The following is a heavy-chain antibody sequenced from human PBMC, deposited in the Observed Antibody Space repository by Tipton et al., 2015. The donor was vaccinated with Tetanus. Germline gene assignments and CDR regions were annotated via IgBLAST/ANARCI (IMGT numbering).Heavy chain of an antibody. Sequence: VQLVQSGAEVKKPGASVKVSCKASGYTFTSYDINWVRQATGQGLEWMGWMNPNSGNTVYAQQFQGRVTMTRNTSISTAYMELGGLRSGDTAVYYCARGFGDSHPWGIWGQGTMVTVSS. CDR3: ARGFGDSHPWGI. CDR1: GYTFTSYD. CDR2: MNPNSGNT. J-gene: IGHJ3*02. V-gene: IGHV1-8*01. D-gene: IGHD3-16*01.